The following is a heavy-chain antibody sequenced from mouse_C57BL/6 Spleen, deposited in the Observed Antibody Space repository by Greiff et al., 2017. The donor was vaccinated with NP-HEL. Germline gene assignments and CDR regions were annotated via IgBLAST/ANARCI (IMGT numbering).Heavy chain of an antibody. CDR1: GFTFSDYG. J-gene: IGHJ4*01. CDR2: ISSGSSTI. V-gene: IGHV5-17*01. Sequence: EVKLQESGGGLVKPGGSLKLSCAASGFTFSDYGMHWVRQAPEKGLEWVAYISSGSSTIYYADTVKGRFTISRDNAKNTLFLQMTSLSSEDTAMYYCADYDDAMDYLGQGTSVTVSS. D-gene: IGHD2-4*01. CDR3: ADYDDAMDY.